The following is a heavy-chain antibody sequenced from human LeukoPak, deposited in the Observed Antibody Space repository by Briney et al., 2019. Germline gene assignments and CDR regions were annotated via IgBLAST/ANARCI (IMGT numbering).Heavy chain of an antibody. J-gene: IGHJ3*02. CDR2: IIPIFGTA. D-gene: IGHD1-26*01. CDR1: GGTFSSYA. CDR3: ARVDFDMGGSYYGAFDI. Sequence: ASVKVSCKASGGTFSSYAISWVRQASGQGLEWMGGIIPIFGTANYAQKFQGRVTITTDESTSTAYMELSSLRSEDTAVYYCARVDFDMGGSYYGAFDIWGQGTMVTVSS. V-gene: IGHV1-69*05.